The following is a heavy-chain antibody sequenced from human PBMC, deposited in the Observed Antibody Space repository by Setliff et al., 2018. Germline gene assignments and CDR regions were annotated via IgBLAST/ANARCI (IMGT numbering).Heavy chain of an antibody. CDR3: AREGVDSRSSTDYRYYMDV. V-gene: IGHV1-69*05. J-gene: IGHJ6*03. CDR1: GATFSSYG. Sequence: SVKVSCKASGATFSSYGISWVRQAPGQGLEWMGGTIPMFGTTEYAQKFQGRLTIITDESTTTAYMELSSLRSDDTAVYYCAREGVDSRSSTDYRYYMDVWGKGTTVTVSS. D-gene: IGHD3-22*01. CDR2: TIPMFGTT.